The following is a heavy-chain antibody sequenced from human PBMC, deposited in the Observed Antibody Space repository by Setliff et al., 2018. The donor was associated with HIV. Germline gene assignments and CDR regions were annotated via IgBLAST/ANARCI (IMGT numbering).Heavy chain of an antibody. D-gene: IGHD5-18*01. V-gene: IGHV3-66*01. J-gene: IGHJ4*02. Sequence: GALRLSCAASGFSVSRNYMSWVRQAPGKGLEWVSVIYGGGSTNYADSVKGRFTISTDNSKNTLYLQMNSLRAEDTAVYYCATQLRRGYSYGSLFDYWGQGTLVTVSS. CDR1: GFSVSRNY. CDR2: IYGGGST. CDR3: ATQLRRGYSYGSLFDY.